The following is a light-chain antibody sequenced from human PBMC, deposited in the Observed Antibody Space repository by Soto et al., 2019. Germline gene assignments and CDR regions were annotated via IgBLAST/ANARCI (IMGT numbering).Light chain of an antibody. V-gene: IGLV2-14*03. CDR3: SSYRSGDTLV. J-gene: IGLJ1*01. CDR2: DVN. CDR1: SSDVSGYNF. Sequence: QSVLAQPVSVSGSPGQSITISCTGTSSDVSGYNFVSWYQHHPGKAPKLMIYDVNNRPSGVSNRFSGSKSGNTTSLTISGLQAEDEADYYCSSYRSGDTLVFGTGTKVTVL.